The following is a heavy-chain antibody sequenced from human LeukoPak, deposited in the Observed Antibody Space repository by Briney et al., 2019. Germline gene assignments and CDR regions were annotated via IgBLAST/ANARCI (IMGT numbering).Heavy chain of an antibody. D-gene: IGHD3-10*02. CDR3: AELGITMIGGV. CDR2: ISSSNSYT. J-gene: IGHJ6*04. V-gene: IGHV3-21*01. CDR1: GFTFSTYN. Sequence: GGSLRLSCEVSGFTFSTYNMNWVRQAPGKGLEWVSSISSSNSYTHYADSVTGRFTVSRDNAKNSLYLQMNSLRAEDTAVYSCAELGITMIGGVWGKGTTVTISS.